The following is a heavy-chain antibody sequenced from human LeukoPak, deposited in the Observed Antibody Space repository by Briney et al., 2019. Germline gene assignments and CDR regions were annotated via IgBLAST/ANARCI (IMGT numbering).Heavy chain of an antibody. J-gene: IGHJ4*02. D-gene: IGHD6-19*01. V-gene: IGHV4-34*01. CDR2: INHSGST. Sequence: PSETLSLTCAVYGGSFSGYYWSWMRQPPGKGLEWIGEINHSGSTNYNTSLKSRVTISVDTSKDQFSLKLSSVTAADTAVYYCARAGGWYFDYWGQGTLVTVSS. CDR1: GGSFSGYY. CDR3: ARAGGWYFDY.